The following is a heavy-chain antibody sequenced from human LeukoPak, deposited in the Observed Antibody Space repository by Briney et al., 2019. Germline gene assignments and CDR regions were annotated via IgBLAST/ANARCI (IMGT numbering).Heavy chain of an antibody. CDR1: GFTLSSYG. V-gene: IGHV3-30*18. D-gene: IGHD6-13*01. Sequence: PGRSLRLSCAASGFTLSSYGMHWVRQAPGKGLEWVAVISYDGSNKYYADSVKGRFTISRDNSKNTLYLQMNSLRAEDTAVYYCAKSSSSWRYFDYWGQGTLVTVSS. CDR2: ISYDGSNK. J-gene: IGHJ4*02. CDR3: AKSSSSWRYFDY.